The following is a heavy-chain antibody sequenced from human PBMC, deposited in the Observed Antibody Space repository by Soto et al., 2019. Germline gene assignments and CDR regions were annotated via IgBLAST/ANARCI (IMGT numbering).Heavy chain of an antibody. V-gene: IGHV3-7*01. CDR3: VSFEAIGS. CDR1: GLIFSDYW. J-gene: IGHJ4*02. CDR2: IKEDGSRK. Sequence: EVQLVESGGGLVQPGGSLRLSCAASGLIFSDYWIAWVRQAPGKGLEWVANIKEDGSRKYYMESAKGRITISRDNPKNSLFLQMNSRRVEYTAVYYCVSFEAIGSWGQGTLVTVSS.